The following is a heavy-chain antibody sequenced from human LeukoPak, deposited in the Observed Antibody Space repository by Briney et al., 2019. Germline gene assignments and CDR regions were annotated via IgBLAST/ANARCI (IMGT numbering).Heavy chain of an antibody. CDR3: ASPSYSSSSYYGMDV. J-gene: IGHJ6*02. CDR2: INPSGGSA. CDR1: GYPFTSYY. V-gene: IGHV1-46*01. Sequence: GASVKVSCKPSGYPFTSYYMHWVRQSPGQGLEWMGIINPSGGSASYAQKSQGRVTMTRDTSTSTVYMELSSLRSEDTAVYYCASPSYSSSSYYGMDVWGQGTTVTVSS. D-gene: IGHD6-13*01.